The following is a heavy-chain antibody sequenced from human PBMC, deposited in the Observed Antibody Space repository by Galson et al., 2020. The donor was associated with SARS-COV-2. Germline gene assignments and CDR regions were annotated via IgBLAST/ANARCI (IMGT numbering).Heavy chain of an antibody. CDR3: TRRGGDGYNYAADAFDL. V-gene: IGHV5-51*01. D-gene: IGHD5-12*01. Sequence: GESLKISCKHNFRGYWIAWVRQVPGKGLEWMGIIYPDDSATKYSPSFQDRVTISADKSISAAFLHWSSLKASDTAIYYCTRRGGDGYNYAADAFDLWGQGTMVTVSS. J-gene: IGHJ3*01. CDR2: IYPDDSAT. CDR1: NFRGYW.